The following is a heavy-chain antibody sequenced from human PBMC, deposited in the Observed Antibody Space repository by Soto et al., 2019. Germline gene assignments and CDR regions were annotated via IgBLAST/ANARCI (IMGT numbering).Heavy chain of an antibody. CDR3: PTDSYSTMIVTRFDY. D-gene: IGHD3-22*01. CDR2: SKSKTAGGTT. V-gene: IGHV3-15*07. CDR1: GFTFSNAW. Sequence: GGSLRLSCAASGFTFSNAWINWVRQAPGKGREWVGRSKSKTAGGTTDFAAPVKGRFAISRDDSKNMVYLQMNSLKTEDTALYYCPTDSYSTMIVTRFDYWGHGTLVTVSS. J-gene: IGHJ4*01.